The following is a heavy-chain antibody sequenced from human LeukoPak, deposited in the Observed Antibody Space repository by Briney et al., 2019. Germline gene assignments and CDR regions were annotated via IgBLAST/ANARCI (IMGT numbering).Heavy chain of an antibody. CDR2: INAGNGNT. V-gene: IGHV1-3*01. CDR3: ARDYSYGMDV. J-gene: IGHJ6*02. Sequence: ASVKVSCKASGYTFTSYAMHWVRQAPGQRLEWMGWINAGNGNTKYSQKFQGRVTITRDTSASTAYRELSSLRSEDTAVYYCARDYSYGMDVWGQGTTVTVSS. D-gene: IGHD4-11*01. CDR1: GYTFTSYA.